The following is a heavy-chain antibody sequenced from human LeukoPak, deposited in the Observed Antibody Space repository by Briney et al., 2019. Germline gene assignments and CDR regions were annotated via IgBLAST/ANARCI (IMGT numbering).Heavy chain of an antibody. CDR1: GYTFTGYY. CDR2: INPNSGGT. Sequence: EASVKVSCKASGYTFTGYYMHWVRQAPGQGFEWMGWINPNSGGTNYAQKFQGRVTMTRDTSISTAHMELSRLRSDDTAVYYCARANSLYCSSTTCLFDYWGQGTLVTVSS. D-gene: IGHD2-2*01. CDR3: ARANSLYCSSTTCLFDY. J-gene: IGHJ4*02. V-gene: IGHV1-2*02.